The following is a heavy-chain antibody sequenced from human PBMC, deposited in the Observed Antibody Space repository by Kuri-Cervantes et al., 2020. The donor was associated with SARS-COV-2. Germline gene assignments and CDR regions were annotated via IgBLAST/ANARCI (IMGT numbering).Heavy chain of an antibody. Sequence: GESLKISCATSGFNFSGDWMSWVRQAPGKGLEWVGNIKQDGSGKNYVDSVEGRFIISRDNAKNSLYLQMDRLRVDDTAVYYCARGGGVGYDSWGQGTLVTVSS. J-gene: IGHJ4*02. CDR3: ARGGGVGYDS. V-gene: IGHV3-7*01. D-gene: IGHD3-16*01. CDR2: IKQDGSGK. CDR1: GFNFSGDW.